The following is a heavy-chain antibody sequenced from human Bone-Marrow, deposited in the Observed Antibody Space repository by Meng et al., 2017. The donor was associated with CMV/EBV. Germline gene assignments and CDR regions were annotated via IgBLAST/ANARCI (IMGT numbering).Heavy chain of an antibody. J-gene: IGHJ6*02. CDR2: INPNSGGT. CDR1: GYTFTSYG. V-gene: IGHV1-2*02. Sequence: ASVKVSCKASGYTFTSYGISWVRQAPGQGLEWMGWINPNSGGTNYAQKFQGRVTMTRDTSISTAYMELSRLRSDDTAVYYCARDSAYCSSTSCYWYGMDVWGQGTTVTVSS. CDR3: ARDSAYCSSTSCYWYGMDV. D-gene: IGHD2-2*01.